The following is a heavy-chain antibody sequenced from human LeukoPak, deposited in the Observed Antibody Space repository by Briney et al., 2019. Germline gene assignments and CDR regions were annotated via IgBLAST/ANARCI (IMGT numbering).Heavy chain of an antibody. J-gene: IGHJ4*02. Sequence: GGSLRLSCAASGFTFSSYSVNWVRQAPGKGLEWVSSISSSSSYIYYADSVKGRFTISRDNAKNSLYPQMNSLRAEDTAVYYCARDPIDGYNLIGVDYWGQGTLVTVSS. V-gene: IGHV3-21*01. CDR3: ARDPIDGYNLIGVDY. CDR2: ISSSSSYI. D-gene: IGHD5-24*01. CDR1: GFTFSSYS.